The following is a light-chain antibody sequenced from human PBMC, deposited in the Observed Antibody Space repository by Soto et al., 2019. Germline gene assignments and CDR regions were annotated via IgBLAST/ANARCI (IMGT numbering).Light chain of an antibody. CDR1: SSNIGAGYD. J-gene: IGLJ2*01. Sequence: QLVLTQPPSVSGAPGQRVTISCTGSSSNIGAGYDVHWYQQLPGTAPKLLIYGNSNRPSGVPDRFSGSKSGTSASLAITGLQAADEADYYCQSSDSSLSGYVVFGGGTKLTVL. V-gene: IGLV1-40*01. CDR3: QSSDSSLSGYVV. CDR2: GNS.